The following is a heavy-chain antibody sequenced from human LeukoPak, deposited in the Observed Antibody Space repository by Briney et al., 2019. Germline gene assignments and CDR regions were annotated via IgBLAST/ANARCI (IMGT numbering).Heavy chain of an antibody. CDR1: GFTFSSYA. Sequence: GGSLRLSCAASGFTFSSYAMTWVRQAPGKGLQWVSAVSGSGAHTYYADSVKGRFTISRDNSRDTLYLQMNSLKPEDTAVYYCARVAEAAAFDSWGQGTLVTVSS. CDR3: ARVAEAAAFDS. CDR2: VSGSGAHT. J-gene: IGHJ4*02. D-gene: IGHD6-13*01. V-gene: IGHV3-23*01.